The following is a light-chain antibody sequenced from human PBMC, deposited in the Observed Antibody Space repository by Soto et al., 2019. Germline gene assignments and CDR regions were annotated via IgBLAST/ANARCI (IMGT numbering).Light chain of an antibody. CDR3: SSYTSSRTLG. V-gene: IGLV2-14*01. Sequence: QSVLTKPASVSGSPGQSITISCTGTSSDVGGYDYVSWYQQHPGKAPQLMIYDVNNRPSGVSNRFSGSKSGNTASLTISGLQAEDEADYYGSSYTSSRTLGFGHGTKVTVL. J-gene: IGLJ1*01. CDR1: SSDVGGYDY. CDR2: DVN.